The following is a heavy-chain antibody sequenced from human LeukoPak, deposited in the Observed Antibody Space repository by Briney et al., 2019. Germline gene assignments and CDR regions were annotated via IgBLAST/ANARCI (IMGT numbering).Heavy chain of an antibody. CDR3: ARNSLVRGVIGYYYYSMDV. D-gene: IGHD3-10*01. Sequence: SETLSLTCTVSGGSISSYYWSWIRQPPGKGLEWIGYIYYSGSTNYNPSLKSRVTISVDTSKNQFSLKLSSVTAADTAVYYCARNSLVRGVIGYYYYSMDVWGKGTTVTISS. J-gene: IGHJ6*03. CDR1: GGSISSYY. CDR2: IYYSGST. V-gene: IGHV4-59*01.